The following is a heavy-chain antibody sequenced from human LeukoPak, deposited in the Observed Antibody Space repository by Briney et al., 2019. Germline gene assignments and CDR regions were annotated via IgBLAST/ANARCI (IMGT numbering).Heavy chain of an antibody. Sequence: TGGSLRLSCAASGFTFSSYAMSWVRQAPGKGLEWVSAISGSGGSTYYADSVKGRFTISRDNSENTLYLQMNSLRAEDTAVYYCAKARSAVRGVIGYFDYWGQGTLVTVSS. CDR2: ISGSGGST. D-gene: IGHD3-10*01. J-gene: IGHJ4*02. CDR1: GFTFSSYA. V-gene: IGHV3-23*01. CDR3: AKARSAVRGVIGYFDY.